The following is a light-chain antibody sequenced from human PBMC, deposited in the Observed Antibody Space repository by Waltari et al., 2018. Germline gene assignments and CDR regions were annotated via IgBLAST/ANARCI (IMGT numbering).Light chain of an antibody. CDR1: QSVGRS. J-gene: IGKJ1*01. CDR3: QHYVRLPVT. V-gene: IGKV3-20*01. CDR2: GAS. Sequence: EIVLTQSPGTLSLSPGERATLSCRASQSVGRSLAWYQQKPGQAPRLLISGASNRATGIPDRFSGSGSGTDFSLTISRLEPEAFSVYYCQHYVRLPVTFGQGTRVEIK.